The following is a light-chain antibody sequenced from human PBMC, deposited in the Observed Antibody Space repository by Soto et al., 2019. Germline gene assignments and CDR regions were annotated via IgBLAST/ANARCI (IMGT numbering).Light chain of an antibody. V-gene: IGLV2-14*01. J-gene: IGLJ2*01. CDR1: SSDVGGYNY. CDR2: DVS. Sequence: QSALTQPASVSGSPGQSITISCTGTSSDVGGYNYVSWYQQHPGKAPKLMIYDVSNRPSGVSNRFSGSRSGNTSSLTTSGLQDEDDADYYCSSYTSSSTVVFGGGTKLTVL. CDR3: SSYTSSSTVV.